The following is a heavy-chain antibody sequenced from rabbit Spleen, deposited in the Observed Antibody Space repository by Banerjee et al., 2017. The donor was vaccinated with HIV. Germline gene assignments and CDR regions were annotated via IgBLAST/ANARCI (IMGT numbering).Heavy chain of an antibody. CDR3: ARDTGSSFSSYGMDL. Sequence: QSLEESGGGLVKPEGSLTLTCKASGFSFSDRDVMCWVRQAPGKGLEWIACINAATGKPVYATWAKGRFTISRTSSTTVTLQMTSLTAADTATYFCARDTGSSFSSYGMDLWGPGTLVTVS. D-gene: IGHD8-1*01. CDR2: INAATGKP. V-gene: IGHV1S40*01. CDR1: GFSFSDRDV. J-gene: IGHJ6*01.